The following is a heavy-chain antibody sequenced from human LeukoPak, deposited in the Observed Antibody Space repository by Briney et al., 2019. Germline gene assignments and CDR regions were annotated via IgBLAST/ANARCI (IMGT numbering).Heavy chain of an antibody. CDR2: IYYSGST. Sequence: PSETLSLTCTVSGGSISSSSYYWGWIRQPPGKGLEWIGSIYYSGSTYYNPSLKSRVTISVDTSKNQFSLKLSSVTAADTAVYYCARWEVRLNAFEMWGQGTMVTVSS. V-gene: IGHV4-39*01. CDR1: GGSISSSSYY. J-gene: IGHJ3*02. D-gene: IGHD3-10*01. CDR3: ARWEVRLNAFEM.